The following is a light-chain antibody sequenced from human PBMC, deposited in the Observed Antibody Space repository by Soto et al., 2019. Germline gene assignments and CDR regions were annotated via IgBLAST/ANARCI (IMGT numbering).Light chain of an antibody. J-gene: IGLJ1*01. CDR1: NIGGRS. CDR2: SDS. CDR3: QVWDSSTALHV. Sequence: SYELTQPPSVSVAPGKTATITCGGHNIGGRSVHWYQQTPGQAPVVVIYSDSARPSGIPERFSGSNSGNTATLTISRVEAGDEADYYCQVWDSSTALHVFGAGTKLTVL. V-gene: IGLV3-21*04.